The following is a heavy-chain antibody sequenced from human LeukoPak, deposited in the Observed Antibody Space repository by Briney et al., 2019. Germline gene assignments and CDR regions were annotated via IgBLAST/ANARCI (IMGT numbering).Heavy chain of an antibody. CDR2: INHSGST. Sequence: SETLSLTCTVYGGSFSGYYWSWIRQPPGKGLEWIGEINHSGSTNYNPSLKSRVTISVDTSKNQFSLKLSSVTAADTAVYYCARGPYYYDSSGYYYGRRGNWFDPWGQGTLVTVSS. V-gene: IGHV4-34*01. D-gene: IGHD3-22*01. CDR1: GGSFSGYY. J-gene: IGHJ5*02. CDR3: ARGPYYYDSSGYYYGRRGNWFDP.